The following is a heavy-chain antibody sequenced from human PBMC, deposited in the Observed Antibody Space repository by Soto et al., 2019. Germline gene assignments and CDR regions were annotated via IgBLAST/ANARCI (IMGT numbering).Heavy chain of an antibody. D-gene: IGHD5-18*01. Sequence: GGSLRLSCAGSGFTFSGYGMHWVRQAPGKGLEWVAVIWYDGSNKYYADSVKGRFTISRDNSKNTLYLQMNSLRAEDTAVYYCARSYSYGYYYGMDVWGQGTTVTVSS. CDR3: ARSYSYGYYYGMDV. V-gene: IGHV3-33*01. CDR1: GFTFSGYG. J-gene: IGHJ6*02. CDR2: IWYDGSNK.